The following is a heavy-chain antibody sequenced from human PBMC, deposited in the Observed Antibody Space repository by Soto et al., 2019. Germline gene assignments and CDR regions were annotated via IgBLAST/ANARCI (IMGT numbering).Heavy chain of an antibody. Sequence: QVQLVQSGAEVKKPGASVKVSCKASGYTFTGYYMHWVRQAPGQGLEWMGWINPNSGGTNYAQKFQGRVTMTRDTSISTAYMELSRLRSDDTAVYYCARDQWNCSVGSCPANAFDIWGQGTMVTVSS. CDR2: INPNSGGT. CDR3: ARDQWNCSVGSCPANAFDI. CDR1: GYTFTGYY. D-gene: IGHD2-15*01. J-gene: IGHJ3*02. V-gene: IGHV1-2*02.